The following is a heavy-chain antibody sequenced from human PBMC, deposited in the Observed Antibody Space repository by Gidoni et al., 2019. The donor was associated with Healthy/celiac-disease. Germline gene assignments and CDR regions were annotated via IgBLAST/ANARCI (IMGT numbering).Heavy chain of an antibody. Sequence: QVQLVESGGGVVQPGRSLSISCAASGFTFSSYAMHWVRQAPGKGLEWVAVISYDGSNKYYADSVKGRFTISRDNSKNTLYLQMNSLRAEDTAVYYCARSSRPRWLQFAFDIWGQGTMVTVSS. J-gene: IGHJ3*02. D-gene: IGHD5-12*01. CDR3: ARSSRPRWLQFAFDI. CDR2: ISYDGSNK. V-gene: IGHV3-30-3*01. CDR1: GFTFSSYA.